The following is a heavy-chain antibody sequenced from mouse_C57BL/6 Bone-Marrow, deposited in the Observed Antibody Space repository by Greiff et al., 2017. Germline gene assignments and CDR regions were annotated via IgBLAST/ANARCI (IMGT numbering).Heavy chain of an antibody. D-gene: IGHD1-1*01. J-gene: IGHJ1*03. CDR3: ARGVTTVVATRWYFDV. Sequence: VQLQQPGAELVKPGASVKMSCKASGYTFTSYWITWVKLRPGQGLEWIGDIYPGSGSTNYNEKFKSKGTLTVDTSSSTAYMQLSSLTSEDSAVYYCARGVTTVVATRWYFDVWGTGTTVTVSS. V-gene: IGHV1-55*01. CDR1: GYTFTSYW. CDR2: IYPGSGST.